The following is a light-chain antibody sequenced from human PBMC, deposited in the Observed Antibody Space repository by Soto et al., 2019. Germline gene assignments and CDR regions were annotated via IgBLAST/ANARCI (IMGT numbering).Light chain of an antibody. CDR3: QQRRDWPLT. J-gene: IGKJ4*01. Sequence: EIVLTQSPATLSLSPGEGATLSCRTSQNVDSYLAWFQQKPGQPPRLLIYDASNRATGIPARFSGSGSGTDFTLTISSLEPDDFAVYYCQQRRDWPLTFGGGTKVEIK. V-gene: IGKV3-11*01. CDR2: DAS. CDR1: QNVDSY.